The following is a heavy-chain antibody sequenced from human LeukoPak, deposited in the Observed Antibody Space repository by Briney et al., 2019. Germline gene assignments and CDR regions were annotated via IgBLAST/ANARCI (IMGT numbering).Heavy chain of an antibody. V-gene: IGHV4-39*01. CDR1: GVSISSNSFY. J-gene: IGHJ5*02. CDR2: VYFSGST. Sequence: SETLSLTCTVSGVSISSNSFYWGWIRQPPGKGLEWIGSVYFSGSTYYNPSLKGRVTISVDTSKNQFSLKLSSVTAADTAVYYCARRTTTSPNWFDPWGQGTLVTVSS. CDR3: ARRTTTSPNWFDP. D-gene: IGHD4-17*01.